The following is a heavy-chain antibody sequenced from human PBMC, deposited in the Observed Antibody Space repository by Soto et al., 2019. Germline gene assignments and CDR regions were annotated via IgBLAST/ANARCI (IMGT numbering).Heavy chain of an antibody. CDR2: ISYDGSNK. D-gene: IGHD2-2*01. CDR3: AKAHFVVLPAAPGKGFHP. J-gene: IGHJ5*02. V-gene: IGHV3-30*18. CDR1: GFTFSSYV. Sequence: PGGSLGLSCAASGFTFSSYVMHWVRQAPGKGLEWVAVISYDGSNKYYADSVKGRFTISRDISKNTLYLQMSSLRTEDTAMYYCAKAHFVVLPAAPGKGFHPWGQGTLVTVSP.